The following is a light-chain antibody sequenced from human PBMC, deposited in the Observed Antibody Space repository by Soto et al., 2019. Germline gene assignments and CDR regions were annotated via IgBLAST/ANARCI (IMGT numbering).Light chain of an antibody. V-gene: IGKV3-15*01. CDR2: GAS. J-gene: IGKJ1*01. CDR1: QSVSSN. Sequence: EIVMTQSPATLSVSPGERATLSCRASQSVSSNLAWYQQKPGQAPRLLIYGASTRATGIPARFSGSGSGTEFTLTISRLQSENFAVYYCKQYNTWPKTFGQGTKVEIK. CDR3: KQYNTWPKT.